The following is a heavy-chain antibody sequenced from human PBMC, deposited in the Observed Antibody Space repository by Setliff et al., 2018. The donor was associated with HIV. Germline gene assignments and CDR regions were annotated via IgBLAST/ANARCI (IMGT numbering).Heavy chain of an antibody. J-gene: IGHJ6*03. CDR3: ARVANQRGPRGITGTTGYSYYMDV. D-gene: IGHD1-7*01. Sequence: SETLSLTCAVYGGSFSGYYWSWIRQSPGKGLEWIGEINHSGSSNYNPSLKSRVTVSVDTSKNQFSLELSSVTAADTAVFFCARVANQRGPRGITGTTGYSYYMDVWGKGTTVTVSS. CDR1: GGSFSGYY. V-gene: IGHV4-34*01. CDR2: INHSGSS.